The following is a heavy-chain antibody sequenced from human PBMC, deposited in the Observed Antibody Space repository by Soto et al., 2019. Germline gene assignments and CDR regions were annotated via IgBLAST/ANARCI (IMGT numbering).Heavy chain of an antibody. Sequence: GGSLRLSCAASGFTFSSYAMHWVRQAPGKGMEWVAVISYDGSNKYYADSVKGRFTISRDNSKNTLYLQMNSLRAEDTAVYYCARGSVWSSSGYYGGPFDYWGQGTLVTVSS. V-gene: IGHV3-30-3*01. CDR2: ISYDGSNK. D-gene: IGHD3-22*01. J-gene: IGHJ4*02. CDR1: GFTFSSYA. CDR3: ARGSVWSSSGYYGGPFDY.